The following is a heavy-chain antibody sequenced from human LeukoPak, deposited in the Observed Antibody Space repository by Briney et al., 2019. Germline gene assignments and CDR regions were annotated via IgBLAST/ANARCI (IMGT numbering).Heavy chain of an antibody. CDR3: ARTIVVVVAATPGWFDP. CDR2: ISYIGSS. J-gene: IGHJ5*02. V-gene: IGHV4-59*12. D-gene: IGHD2-15*01. CDR1: GVSMSIYY. Sequence: PSETLSLTCTVSGVSMSIYYWSWIRQPPGKRLEWIAFISYIGSSNYNPSLKSRVTMSVDTSKNQFSLKLSSVTAADTAVYYCARTIVVVVAATPGWFDPWGQGTLVTVSS.